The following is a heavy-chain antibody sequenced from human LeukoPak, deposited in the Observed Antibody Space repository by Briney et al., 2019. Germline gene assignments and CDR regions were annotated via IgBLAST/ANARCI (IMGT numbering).Heavy chain of an antibody. CDR1: GFTVTDDW. CDR3: ARDGTAAGLYFDL. CDR2: IRQDGSEK. D-gene: IGHD6-13*01. Sequence: GRSLRLSCAVSGFTVTDDWMNWVRHAPRKELEWVASIRQDGSEKTYVDSVKDRFTISRDNTKNSLSLQLNSLRVEDTAVYYCARDGTAAGLYFDLWGQGTLVTVSS. V-gene: IGHV3-7*01. J-gene: IGHJ4*01.